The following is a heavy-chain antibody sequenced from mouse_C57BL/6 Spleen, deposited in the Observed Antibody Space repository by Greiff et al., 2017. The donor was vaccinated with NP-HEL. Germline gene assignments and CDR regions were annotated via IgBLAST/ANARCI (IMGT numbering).Heavy chain of an antibody. CDR2: INPSSGYT. Sequence: VKLQESGAELAKPGASVKLSCKASGYTFTSYWMHWVKQRPGQGLEWIGYINPSSGYTKYNQKFKDKATLNADKSSSTAYMQLSSLTYEDSAVYYCARWDVYLDYWGQGTTLTVSS. D-gene: IGHD4-1*01. V-gene: IGHV1-7*01. J-gene: IGHJ2*01. CDR1: GYTFTSYW. CDR3: ARWDVYLDY.